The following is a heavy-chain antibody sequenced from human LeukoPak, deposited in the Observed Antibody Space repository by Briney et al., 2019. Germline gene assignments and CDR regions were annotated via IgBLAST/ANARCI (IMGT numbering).Heavy chain of an antibody. CDR3: SRDLMYYYASGSYSDTFDI. CDR2: VSAYNGDT. Sequence: ASVKVSCKASGYTFNSYGISWVRQAPGQGLERMGWVSAYNGDTNYAQNLQGRVTMTTDTSTSTAYMELRSLRSDDTAVYYCSRDLMYYYASGSYSDTFDIWGQGTMVTVSS. CDR1: GYTFNSYG. D-gene: IGHD3-22*01. V-gene: IGHV1-18*01. J-gene: IGHJ3*02.